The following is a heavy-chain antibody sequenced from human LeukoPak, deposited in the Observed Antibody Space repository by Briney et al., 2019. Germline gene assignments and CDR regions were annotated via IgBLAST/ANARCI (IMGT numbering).Heavy chain of an antibody. J-gene: IGHJ5*02. CDR1: GYTFTGYY. Sequence: ASVKVSCKASGYTFTGYYMHWVRQAPGQGLEWMGWINPNSGGTNYAQKFQGRVTMTRDKSISTAYMDLSSLRSDDTAVYYCSKGGYGSGILNWFDPWGQGTLVTVSS. CDR3: SKGGYGSGILNWFDP. D-gene: IGHD3-10*01. CDR2: INPNSGGT. V-gene: IGHV1-2*02.